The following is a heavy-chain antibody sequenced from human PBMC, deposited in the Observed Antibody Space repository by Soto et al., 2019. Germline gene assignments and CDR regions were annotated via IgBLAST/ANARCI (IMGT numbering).Heavy chain of an antibody. D-gene: IGHD2-15*01. Sequence: QVQLVESGGGVVQPGRSLRLSCAASGFTFSSYAMHWVRQAPGKGPEWVAVISYYGSNKYYADSVKGRFTISRDNSKNTLYLQMNSLRAEDAAVYYCGRDRALVVAGNYGMDVWGQGTTVTVSS. V-gene: IGHV3-30-3*01. CDR2: ISYYGSNK. CDR1: GFTFSSYA. CDR3: GRDRALVVAGNYGMDV. J-gene: IGHJ6*02.